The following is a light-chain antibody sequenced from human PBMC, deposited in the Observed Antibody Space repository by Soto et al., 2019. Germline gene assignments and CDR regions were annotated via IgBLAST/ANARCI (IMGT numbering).Light chain of an antibody. CDR1: QGISSY. Sequence: DIPLTQSPSFLSASVGDRVTITCRASQGISSYLAWYQQKPGKAPKLLIYAASTLQSGVPSRFSGSGSGTEFTHPISSLQPEDFATYYCQQLKSYPRAFGQGTKLEIK. V-gene: IGKV1-9*01. J-gene: IGKJ2*01. CDR2: AAS. CDR3: QQLKSYPRA.